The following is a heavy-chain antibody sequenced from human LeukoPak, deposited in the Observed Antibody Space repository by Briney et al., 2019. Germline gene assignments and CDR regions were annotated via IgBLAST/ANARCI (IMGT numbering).Heavy chain of an antibody. Sequence: SETLSLTCTVSGGSISSGDYYWSWIRQPPGKGLEWIGYIYYSGSTYYNLSLKSRVTISVDTSKNQFSLKLSSVTAADTAVYYCAREEDTARWFDPWGQGTLVTVSS. CDR2: IYYSGST. CDR1: GGSISSGDYY. V-gene: IGHV4-30-4*01. D-gene: IGHD5-18*01. CDR3: AREEDTARWFDP. J-gene: IGHJ5*02.